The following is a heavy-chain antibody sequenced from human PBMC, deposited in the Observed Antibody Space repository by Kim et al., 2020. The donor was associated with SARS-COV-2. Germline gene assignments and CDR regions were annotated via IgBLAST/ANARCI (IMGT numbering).Heavy chain of an antibody. CDR2: IYYSGST. Sequence: SETLSLTCTVSGGSISSYYWSWIRQPPGKGLEWIGYIYYSGSTNYNPSLKSRVTISVDTSKNQFSLKLSSVTAADTAVYYCARSRYCSGGSCHADYWGQGTLVTVSS. J-gene: IGHJ4*02. CDR1: GGSISSYY. CDR3: ARSRYCSGGSCHADY. D-gene: IGHD2-15*01. V-gene: IGHV4-59*01.